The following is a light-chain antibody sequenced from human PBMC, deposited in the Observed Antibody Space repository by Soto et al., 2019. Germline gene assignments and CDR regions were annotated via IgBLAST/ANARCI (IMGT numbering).Light chain of an antibody. CDR3: QQLNSYPLFT. Sequence: DIQLTQSPSFLSASVGDRVTITCRASQGISSYLAWYQQKPGKDPKLLIYAASTLQSGVPSRFIGSGSGTEFTLTISSLQPEDFATYYCQQLNSYPLFTFGPGTKVDIK. V-gene: IGKV1-9*01. J-gene: IGKJ3*01. CDR1: QGISSY. CDR2: AAS.